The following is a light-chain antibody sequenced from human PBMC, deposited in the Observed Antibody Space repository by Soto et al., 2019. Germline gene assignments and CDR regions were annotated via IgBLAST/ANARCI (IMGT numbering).Light chain of an antibody. CDR3: SSYTSSSTYV. CDR2: EVS. Sequence: QSLLRQPASVSGSPGQSITISCTGTISDVGGYNYVSWYQQHPGKAPKLMIYEVSNRPSGVSNRFSGSKYGNTASLTISGLQAEDEADYYCSSYTSSSTYVFGTGTKVTVL. J-gene: IGLJ1*01. CDR1: ISDVGGYNY. V-gene: IGLV2-14*01.